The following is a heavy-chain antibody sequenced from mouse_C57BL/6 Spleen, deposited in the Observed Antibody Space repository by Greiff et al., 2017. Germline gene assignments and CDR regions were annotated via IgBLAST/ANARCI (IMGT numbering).Heavy chain of an antibody. Sequence: QVQLQQPGTELVKPGASVKLSCKASGYTFTSYWMHWVKQRPGQGLEWIGNINPSNGGTNYNEKFKSKATLTVDKSSSTAYMQLSRLTSEDSAVYYCARYYYYGSSSYYYAMDYWGQGTSVTVSS. CDR2: INPSNGGT. CDR3: ARYYYYGSSSYYYAMDY. D-gene: IGHD1-1*01. V-gene: IGHV1-53*01. CDR1: GYTFTSYW. J-gene: IGHJ4*01.